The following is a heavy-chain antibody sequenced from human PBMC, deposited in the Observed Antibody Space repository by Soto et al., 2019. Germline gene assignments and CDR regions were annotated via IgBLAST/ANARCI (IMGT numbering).Heavy chain of an antibody. J-gene: IGHJ6*03. CDR1: GFTFDDYA. CDR3: AKDRTTRYYYYYMDV. Sequence: GGSMRLSCAASGFTFDDYAMHWVRQAPGKGLEWVSGISWNSGSIGYADSVKGRFTISRDNAKNSLYLQMNSLRAEDTALYYCAKDRTTRYYYYYMDVWGKGTTVTVSS. V-gene: IGHV3-9*01. D-gene: IGHD4-17*01. CDR2: ISWNSGSI.